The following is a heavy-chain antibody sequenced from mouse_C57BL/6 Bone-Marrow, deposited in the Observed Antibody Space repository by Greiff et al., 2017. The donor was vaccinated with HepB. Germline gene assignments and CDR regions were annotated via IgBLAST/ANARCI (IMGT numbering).Heavy chain of an antibody. Sequence: QVQLQQSGPELVKPGASVKLSCKASGYTFTSYDINWVKQRPGQGLEWIGWIYPRDGSTKYNEKFKGKATLTVDTSSSTAYMELHSLTSEDSAVYVCAKEVYYDYDGFAYWGQGTLVTVSA. V-gene: IGHV1-85*01. CDR3: AKEVYYDYDGFAY. D-gene: IGHD2-4*01. CDR2: IYPRDGST. J-gene: IGHJ3*01. CDR1: GYTFTSYD.